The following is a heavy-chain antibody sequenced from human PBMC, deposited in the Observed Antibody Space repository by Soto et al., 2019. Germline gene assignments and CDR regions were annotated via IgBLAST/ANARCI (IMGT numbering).Heavy chain of an antibody. V-gene: IGHV3-33*06. D-gene: IGHD1-26*01. J-gene: IGHJ4*02. CDR1: GFMFSNYG. CDR3: AKSFSASGTEYDY. Sequence: QVQLVESGGGVVQPGRSLRLSCAASGFMFSNYGMHWVRQAPGKGLEWVAVIWYDGSYKYYADSVKGRFTISRDNSKNTRYLQMNSLRAEDTDVYYCAKSFSASGTEYDYWGQGTLVTVSS. CDR2: IWYDGSYK.